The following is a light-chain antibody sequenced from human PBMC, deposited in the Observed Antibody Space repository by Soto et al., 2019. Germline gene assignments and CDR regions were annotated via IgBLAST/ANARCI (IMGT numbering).Light chain of an antibody. CDR2: NNT. J-gene: IGLJ2*01. V-gene: IGLV1-40*01. CDR3: QSFDSSLTAPI. Sequence: QAVVTQPPSVSGAPGQRVTISCTGSNSNIGADSEVHWYQQFPGTAPKLLISNNTSRPSGVPGRFSGSRSATSASLAITGLQSEDEADYYCQSFDSSLTAPILGVGTKLTVL. CDR1: NSNIGADSE.